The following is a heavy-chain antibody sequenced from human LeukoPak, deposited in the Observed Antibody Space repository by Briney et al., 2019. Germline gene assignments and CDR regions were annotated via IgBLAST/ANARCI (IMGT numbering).Heavy chain of an antibody. D-gene: IGHD2-8*01. CDR1: GFTFSGFW. CDR2: ISFDGSDA. V-gene: IGHV3-74*01. CDR3: ARDQWDYYGMDV. Sequence: GGSLRLSCAASGFTFSGFWMHWVRQAPGKGLVWVSCISFDGSDATYADSVKGRFTISRDNSKNTLYLQMNSLRAEDTAVYYCARDQWDYYGMDVWGQGTTVTVSS. J-gene: IGHJ6*02.